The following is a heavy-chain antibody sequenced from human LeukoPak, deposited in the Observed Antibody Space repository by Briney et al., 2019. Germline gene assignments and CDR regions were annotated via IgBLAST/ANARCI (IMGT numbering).Heavy chain of an antibody. CDR1: GYTFTGYY. Sequence: ASVKVSCKASGYTFTGYYMHWVRQAPGQGLEWMGWINPNSGGTNYAQKFQGRVTMTRDTSISTAYMELSRLRSDDTAVYYCAVIAYCTNGVCPNDAFDIWGQGTMVTVSS. CDR2: INPNSGGT. D-gene: IGHD2-8*01. V-gene: IGHV1-2*02. J-gene: IGHJ3*02. CDR3: AVIAYCTNGVCPNDAFDI.